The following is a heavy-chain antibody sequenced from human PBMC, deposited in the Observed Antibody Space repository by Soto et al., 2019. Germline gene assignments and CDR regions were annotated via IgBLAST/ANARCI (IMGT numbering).Heavy chain of an antibody. D-gene: IGHD3-22*01. V-gene: IGHV3-21*01. Sequence: EVQLVESGGGLVKPGGSLRLSCAASGFTFSSYSMNWVRQAPGKGLEWVSSISSSSSYIYYADSVKGRFTISRDNAKNSLYPQMNSLRAEDTAVYYCARDSPGYYDSSGYYDYWGQGTLVTVSS. CDR3: ARDSPGYYDSSGYYDY. CDR2: ISSSSSYI. J-gene: IGHJ4*02. CDR1: GFTFSSYS.